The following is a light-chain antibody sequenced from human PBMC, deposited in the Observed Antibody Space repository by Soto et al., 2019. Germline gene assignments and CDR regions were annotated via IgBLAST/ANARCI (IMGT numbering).Light chain of an antibody. J-gene: IGKJ1*01. CDR2: VAS. V-gene: IGKV3D-15*01. CDR3: QQYNNRPRT. CDR1: QGISRN. Sequence: DIVLTQSPSTLSVSAGERATLTCRASQGISRNLAWYQQKSGKAPRLLIYVASTRATGVPARFSGSGSGTEFTLTISSLQSEDIAVYYCQQYNNRPRTFGQGTKVDIK.